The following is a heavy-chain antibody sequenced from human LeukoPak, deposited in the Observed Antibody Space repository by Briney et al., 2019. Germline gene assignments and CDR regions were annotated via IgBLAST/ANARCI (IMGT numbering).Heavy chain of an antibody. CDR3: ARAPLAYYFDY. V-gene: IGHV3-21*01. CDR1: GFTFSSYS. CDR2: ISSSSYI. J-gene: IGHJ4*02. Sequence: GGSLRLSCAASGFTFSSYSMNWVRQAPGKGLEWVSSISSSSYIYYADSVKGRFTISRDNAKNSLYLQMNSLRAEDTAVYYCARAPLAYYFDYWGQGTLVTVSS.